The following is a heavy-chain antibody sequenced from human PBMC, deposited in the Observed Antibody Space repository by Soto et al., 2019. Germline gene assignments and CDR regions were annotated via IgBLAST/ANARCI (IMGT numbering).Heavy chain of an antibody. D-gene: IGHD3-3*01. Sequence: QVQLVESGGGVVQPGRSLRLSCAASGFTFSSYAMHWVRQAPGKGLEWVAVISYDGSNKYYADSVKGRFTISRDNSKNTLYLQMNSLRAEDTAVYYCARGPWFRVLRFLEWLFLDYWGQGTLVTVSS. CDR1: GFTFSSYA. CDR3: ARGPWFRVLRFLEWLFLDY. V-gene: IGHV3-30-3*01. J-gene: IGHJ4*02. CDR2: ISYDGSNK.